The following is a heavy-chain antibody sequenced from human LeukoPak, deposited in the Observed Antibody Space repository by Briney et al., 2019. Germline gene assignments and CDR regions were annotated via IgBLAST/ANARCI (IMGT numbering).Heavy chain of an antibody. CDR1: GFTFSSYG. V-gene: IGHV3-30*02. J-gene: IGHJ4*02. Sequence: GGSLRLSCAASGFTFSSYGMHWVRQAPGKGLEWVAFIRYDGSNKYYADSVKGRFTISRDNAKNSLYLQMNSLRAEDTALYYCARGYCSGGSCATPFDYWGQGTLVTVSS. CDR2: IRYDGSNK. CDR3: ARGYCSGGSCATPFDY. D-gene: IGHD2-15*01.